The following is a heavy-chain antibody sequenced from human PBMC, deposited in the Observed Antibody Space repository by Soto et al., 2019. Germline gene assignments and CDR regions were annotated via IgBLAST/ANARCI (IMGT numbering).Heavy chain of an antibody. J-gene: IGHJ4*02. CDR1: GYTFATYG. CDR2: MTPHNGDT. Sequence: QVKLLQSGAEVKKPGTSVKVSCKASGYTFATYGIGWVRQAPGQGLEWMGWMTPHNGDTNYAQKLQGRVTMTAEISTSTAYMDVRSLRSDDTAVYYCARLSPCNSEMCYSRPLDHWGQGTLVTVSS. D-gene: IGHD2-15*01. CDR3: ARLSPCNSEMCYSRPLDH. V-gene: IGHV1-18*01.